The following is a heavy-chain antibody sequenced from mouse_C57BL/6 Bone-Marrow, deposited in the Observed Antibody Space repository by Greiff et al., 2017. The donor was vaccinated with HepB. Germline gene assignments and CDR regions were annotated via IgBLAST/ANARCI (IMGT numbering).Heavy chain of an antibody. CDR1: GFTFSSYA. J-gene: IGHJ3*01. V-gene: IGHV5-4*03. CDR3: ARGGIYYDYAAWFAY. D-gene: IGHD2-4*01. CDR2: ISDGGSYT. Sequence: EVKLMESGGGLVKPGGSLKLSCAASGFTFSSYAMSWVRQTPEKRLEWVATISDGGSYTYYPDNVKGRFTISRDNAKNNLYLQMSHLKSEDTAMYYCARGGIYYDYAAWFAYWGQGTLVTVSA.